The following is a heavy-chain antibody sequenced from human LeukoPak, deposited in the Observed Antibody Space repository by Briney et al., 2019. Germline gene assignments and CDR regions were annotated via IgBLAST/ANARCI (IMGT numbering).Heavy chain of an antibody. CDR2: ISGNGGSK. CDR1: GFTFSNNA. J-gene: IGHJ6*04. D-gene: IGHD3-10*02. V-gene: IGHV3-64*01. CDR3: AELGITMIGGV. Sequence: GGSLTLSCAASGFTFSNNAMHWVRQAPGKGLEYVSAISGNGGSKYSANSVKGRFTISRDNAKNSLYLQMNSLRAEDTAVYYCAELGITMIGGVWGKGTTVTISS.